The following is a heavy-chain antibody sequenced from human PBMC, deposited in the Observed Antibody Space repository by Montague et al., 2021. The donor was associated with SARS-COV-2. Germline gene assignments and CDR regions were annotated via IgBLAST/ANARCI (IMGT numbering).Heavy chain of an antibody. V-gene: IGHV4-59*13. CDR2: IFHSGIT. D-gene: IGHD1-20*01. CDR3: ARTEYNWNDWFDP. CDR1: GGSISSYY. J-gene: IGHJ5*02. Sequence: DPLSLPCRVSGGSISSYYWSWIRQSPGKGLEWIGYIFHSGITDYNPSLKSRVTISVDMSKNQFSLQLSSVTAADSAVYYCARTEYNWNDWFDPWGQGTLVTVSS.